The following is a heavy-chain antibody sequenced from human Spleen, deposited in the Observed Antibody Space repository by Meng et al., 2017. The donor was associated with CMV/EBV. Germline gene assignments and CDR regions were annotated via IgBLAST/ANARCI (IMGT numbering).Heavy chain of an antibody. Sequence: GGSLRLSCAASGFTFDDYGMSWVRQAPGKGLEWVSGIIWDGGSTAYADPVKGRFAISRDNSKNSLYLQMISLRAEDTALYYCARVRFGGSYCFDYWGQGTLVTVSS. D-gene: IGHD1-26*01. CDR3: ARVRFGGSYCFDY. CDR1: GFTFDDYG. CDR2: IIWDGGST. J-gene: IGHJ4*02. V-gene: IGHV3-20*04.